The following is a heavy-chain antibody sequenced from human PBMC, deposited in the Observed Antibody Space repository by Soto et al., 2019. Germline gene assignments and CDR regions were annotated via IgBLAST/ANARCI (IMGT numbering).Heavy chain of an antibody. J-gene: IGHJ4*02. Sequence: YETLALTYAVDGGSLRGYYWRSSPQTPGKGLEWIGEINHSGRTNYNPSLKSRVTISVDTSKNQFSLKLSSVTAADTAVYYCARGTRIAVAGTKGYYFDYWGQGTLVTVSS. CDR2: INHSGRT. V-gene: IGHV4-34*01. CDR1: GGSLRGYY. CDR3: ARGTRIAVAGTKGYYFDY. D-gene: IGHD6-19*01.